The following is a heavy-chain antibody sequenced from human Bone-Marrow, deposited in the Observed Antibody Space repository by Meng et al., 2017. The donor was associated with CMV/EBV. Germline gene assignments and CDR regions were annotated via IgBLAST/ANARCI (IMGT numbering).Heavy chain of an antibody. CDR2: IRSKAYGGTT. Sequence: LKISCAASGFIISSDWMSWVRQAPGKGVEWVGFIRSKAYGGTTEYAAAVKGRITISRDDSKSIAYLQMNSLKTEDTAVYYCTREENDFWSGYPARVDYWGQGTLVTVSS. CDR3: TREENDFWSGYPARVDY. J-gene: IGHJ4*02. V-gene: IGHV3-49*04. D-gene: IGHD3-3*01. CDR1: GFIISSDW.